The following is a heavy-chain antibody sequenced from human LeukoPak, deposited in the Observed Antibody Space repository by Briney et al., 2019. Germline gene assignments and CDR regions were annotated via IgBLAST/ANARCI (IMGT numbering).Heavy chain of an antibody. CDR1: GFTFDDYA. D-gene: IGHD2-21*02. V-gene: IGHV3-9*01. Sequence: PGGSLRLSCAASGFTFDDYAMHWVRQAPGKGLEWVSGISWNSGSIGYADSVKGRFTISRDNAKNSLYLQMNSLRAEDTALYYCAKGSWVTHVSYFDYWGQGTLVTVSS. CDR3: AKGSWVTHVSYFDY. J-gene: IGHJ4*02. CDR2: ISWNSGSI.